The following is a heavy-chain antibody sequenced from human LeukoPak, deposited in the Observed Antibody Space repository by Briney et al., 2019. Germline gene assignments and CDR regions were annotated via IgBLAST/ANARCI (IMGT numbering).Heavy chain of an antibody. D-gene: IGHD4-17*01. V-gene: IGHV4-59*01. CDR2: IYYSGST. J-gene: IGHJ4*02. CDR1: GGSISSYY. Sequence: PSETLSLTCTVSGGSISSYYWSWIRQPPGKGLEWIGYIYYSGSTNYNPSLKSRVAISVDTSKNQFSLKLSSVTAADTAVYYCARDLDYGDYTSWGQGTLVTISS. CDR3: ARDLDYGDYTS.